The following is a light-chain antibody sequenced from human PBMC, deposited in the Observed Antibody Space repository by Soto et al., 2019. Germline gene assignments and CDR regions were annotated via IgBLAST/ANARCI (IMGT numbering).Light chain of an antibody. V-gene: IGKV3-15*01. CDR3: QQYNNWPYT. J-gene: IGKJ2*01. CDR2: GAS. CDR1: QSVSHN. Sequence: EIVMTQSPATLSVSPGERATLSCRASQSVSHNLAWYQQKPGQGPSLLFYGASFRATGVPARFSGSGSGTDFTLTISSLQSEDFAIYFCQQYNNWPYTFGQGTKLEIK.